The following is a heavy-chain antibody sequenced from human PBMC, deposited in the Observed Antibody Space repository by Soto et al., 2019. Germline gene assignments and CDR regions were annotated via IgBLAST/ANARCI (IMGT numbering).Heavy chain of an antibody. CDR1: AFTFSSFA. Sequence: QVQLVESGGGVVQLGRSLRLSCAASAFTFSSFAMHWVRQAPGKGLEWVTLISYDGSSKYYADSVKGRFTISRDNSKNTLYLQMSSLRAEDTAVYYCARETDYGMDVWGKGTTVSVSS. V-gene: IGHV3-30-3*01. CDR3: ARETDYGMDV. CDR2: ISYDGSSK. J-gene: IGHJ6*04.